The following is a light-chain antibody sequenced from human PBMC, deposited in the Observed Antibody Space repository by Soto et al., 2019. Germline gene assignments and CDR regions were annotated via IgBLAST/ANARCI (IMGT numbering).Light chain of an antibody. CDR3: LQYNNWPYT. V-gene: IGKV3-15*01. CDR1: QSVSSN. J-gene: IGKJ2*01. Sequence: EIVMTQSPATLSVSPGERATLSCRASQSVSSNLAWYQQKPGQAPRLLIYGASTKATGIPARFSGSGSGTECTLTISSLQSENFAVYYCLQYNNWPYTFGQGTKLETK. CDR2: GAS.